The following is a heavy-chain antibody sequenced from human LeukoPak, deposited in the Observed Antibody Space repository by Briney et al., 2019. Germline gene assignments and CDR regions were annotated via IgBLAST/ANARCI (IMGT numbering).Heavy chain of an antibody. V-gene: IGHV4-4*07. CDR1: GGSISSYY. J-gene: IGHJ4*02. Sequence: PETLSLTCTVSGGSISSYYWSWIRQPAGKGLEWIGRIYTSGSTNYNPSRKSRVTMSVDTSKNQFSLKLSAVTAADTAVYYCARDYGPILTGYYTDWGQETLVTVSS. CDR3: ARDYGPILTGYYTD. CDR2: IYTSGST. D-gene: IGHD3-9*01.